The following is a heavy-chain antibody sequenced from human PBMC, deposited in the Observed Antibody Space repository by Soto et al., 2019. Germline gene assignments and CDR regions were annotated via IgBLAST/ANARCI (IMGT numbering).Heavy chain of an antibody. CDR2: IIPIFGTA. J-gene: IGHJ6*02. CDR3: AGGGGQLVPPRYYDYGMDV. CDR1: GGTFSSYA. Sequence: QVQLVQSGAEVKKPGSSVKVSCKASGGTFSSYAISWVRQAPGQGLEWMGGIIPIFGTANYAQKFQGRVTITAEECTSTACIELRSLGSEDTAGYYCAGGGGQLVPPRYYDYGMDVWGPGTTVTVSS. D-gene: IGHD6-6*01. V-gene: IGHV1-69*12.